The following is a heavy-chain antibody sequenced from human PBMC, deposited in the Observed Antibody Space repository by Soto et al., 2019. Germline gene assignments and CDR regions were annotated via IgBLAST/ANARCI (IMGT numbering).Heavy chain of an antibody. CDR2: ISYDGSNK. CDR3: AKGRLPAAPFDPLSP. Sequence: QVQLVESGGGVVQPGRSLRLSCAASGFTFSSYGMHWVRQAPGKGLEWVAVISYDGSNKYYADSVKGRFTISRDNSKNTLYLQMNSLRAEDTAVYYCAKGRLPAAPFDPLSPWGQGTLVTVSS. J-gene: IGHJ5*02. CDR1: GFTFSSYG. V-gene: IGHV3-30*18. D-gene: IGHD2-2*01.